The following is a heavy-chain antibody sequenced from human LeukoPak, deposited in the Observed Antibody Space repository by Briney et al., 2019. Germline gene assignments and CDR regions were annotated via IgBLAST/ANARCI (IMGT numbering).Heavy chain of an antibody. Sequence: SETLSLTCTVSGDSISSYYWSWIRQPPGKGLEWIGYIYYTGTTNHNPSLKSRLTISVDTSKSQFSLRLSSVTAADTAVYYCARRLTTGTNDYWGQGTLVTVSS. D-gene: IGHD1-7*01. CDR1: GDSISSYY. CDR2: IYYTGTT. J-gene: IGHJ4*02. CDR3: ARRLTTGTNDY. V-gene: IGHV4-59*08.